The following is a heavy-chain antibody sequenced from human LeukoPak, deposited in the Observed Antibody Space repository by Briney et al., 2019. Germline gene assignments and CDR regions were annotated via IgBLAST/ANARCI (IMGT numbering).Heavy chain of an antibody. CDR3: ARDLDSGSSGASDI. V-gene: IGHV3-20*04. Sequence: PGGSLRLSCAASGFTFDDYGMSWVRQAPGRGLEWVSGINCNGGITGYADSVKARFTISRENAKNSLYLQMNSLRAEDTALYYCARDLDSGSSGASDIWGQGTMVTVSS. D-gene: IGHD1-26*01. CDR1: GFTFDDYG. CDR2: INCNGGIT. J-gene: IGHJ3*02.